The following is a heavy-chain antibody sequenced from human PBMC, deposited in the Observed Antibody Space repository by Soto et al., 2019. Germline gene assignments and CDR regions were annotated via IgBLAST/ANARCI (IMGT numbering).Heavy chain of an antibody. Sequence: QVQLVQSGAEVKKPGSSVKVSCKTSGGTFSNDIITWVRQAPGQGLEWMGRIIPLLDIANYAQKFQGRVTITADKSTGQAYMELNSLISEDTAVYYCARDSPIGSTFSGYDAIDYWGQGTLVTVSS. D-gene: IGHD5-12*01. CDR2: IIPLLDIA. J-gene: IGHJ4*02. V-gene: IGHV1-69*08. CDR1: GGTFSNDI. CDR3: ARDSPIGSTFSGYDAIDY.